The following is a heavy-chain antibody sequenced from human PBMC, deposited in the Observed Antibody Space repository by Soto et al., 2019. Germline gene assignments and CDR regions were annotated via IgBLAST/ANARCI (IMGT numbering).Heavy chain of an antibody. J-gene: IGHJ6*02. D-gene: IGHD6-19*01. Sequence: GGSLRLSCAASGFTFSSYGMHWVRQAPGKGLEWVAVISYDGSNKYYADSVKGRFTISRGNSKNTLYLQMNSLRAEDTAVYYCARSQGAVAGYDYYGMDVWGQGTTVTVSS. V-gene: IGHV3-30*03. CDR3: ARSQGAVAGYDYYGMDV. CDR2: ISYDGSNK. CDR1: GFTFSSYG.